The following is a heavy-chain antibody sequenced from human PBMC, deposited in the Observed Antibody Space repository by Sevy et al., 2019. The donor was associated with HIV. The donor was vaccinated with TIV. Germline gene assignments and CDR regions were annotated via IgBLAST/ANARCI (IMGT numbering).Heavy chain of an antibody. CDR3: ARGYYAFDL. CDR1: GFTFGDYA. D-gene: IGHD1-26*01. CDR2: IRNKAYRGTT. Sequence: GGSLRLSCIASGFTFGDYAMSWFRQAPGKGLEWVGFIRNKAYRGTTEYAQFVKDRSTIGRDDATSIDYLQMNSLKTEGTAVCYGARGYYAFDLWGQGTMVTVSS. V-gene: IGHV3-49*03. J-gene: IGHJ3*01.